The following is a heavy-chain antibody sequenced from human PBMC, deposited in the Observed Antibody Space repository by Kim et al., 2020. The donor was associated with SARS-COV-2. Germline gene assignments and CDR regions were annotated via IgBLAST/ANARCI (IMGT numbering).Heavy chain of an antibody. J-gene: IGHJ4*02. CDR2: VYYRGTT. Sequence: SETLSLTCSFSGGSMNNFYWTWIRQPPHKGLEWIGYVYYRGTTNYNPSRRGRVTISVDKSMKQFSLMLPSVNAADTAVYYCASLHTGGYRVYHFDHWGQG. CDR1: GGSMNNFY. D-gene: IGHD1-26*01. CDR3: ASLHTGGYRVYHFDH. V-gene: IGHV4-59*08.